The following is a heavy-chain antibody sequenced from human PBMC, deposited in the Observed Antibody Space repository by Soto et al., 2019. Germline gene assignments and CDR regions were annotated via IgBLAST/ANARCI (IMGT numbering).Heavy chain of an antibody. CDR3: AKDLLSYDFLGPSPLN. Sequence: PWGSLRLSCAASGFTFSSYAMSWVRQAPGKGLEWVSATSGSGGSTYYADSVKGRFTISRDNSKNTLYLQMNSLRAEDTAVYYCAKDLLSYDFLGPSPLNWGQGTLVTVS. CDR1: GFTFSSYA. J-gene: IGHJ4*02. CDR2: TSGSGGST. D-gene: IGHD3-3*01. V-gene: IGHV3-23*01.